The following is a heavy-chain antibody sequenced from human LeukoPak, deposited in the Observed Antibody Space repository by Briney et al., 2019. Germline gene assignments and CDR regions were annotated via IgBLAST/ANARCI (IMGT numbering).Heavy chain of an antibody. Sequence: SQTLSRTCSVSGGSISSGGYSWSWFRQPPGKGLEWIGYIYHSGSTYYNPSLKSRVTISVDRSKNQFSLKLTSVTAADTAVYYCARGSFGIPGAADHWGRGTLVTVSS. CDR3: ARGSFGIPGAADH. CDR1: GGSISSGGYS. V-gene: IGHV4-30-2*01. J-gene: IGHJ4*01. CDR2: IYHSGST. D-gene: IGHD6-13*01.